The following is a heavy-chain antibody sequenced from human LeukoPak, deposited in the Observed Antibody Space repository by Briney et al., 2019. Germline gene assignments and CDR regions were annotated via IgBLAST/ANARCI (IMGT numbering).Heavy chain of an antibody. CDR1: GFTFSSYA. CDR3: ANAASGSYHN. D-gene: IGHD1-26*01. J-gene: IGHJ4*02. V-gene: IGHV3-23*01. CDR2: ISGSGGST. Sequence: GGSLRLSCAASGFTFSSYAMSWVRQAPGKGLEWVSAISGSGGSTYYADSVKGRFTISRVNSKNTLYLQMNSLRAEDPAVYYCANAASGSYHNWGQGTLVTVSS.